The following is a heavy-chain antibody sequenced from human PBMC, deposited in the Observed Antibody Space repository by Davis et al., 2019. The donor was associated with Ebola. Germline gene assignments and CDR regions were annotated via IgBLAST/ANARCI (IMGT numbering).Heavy chain of an antibody. CDR1: GASISSGNYY. J-gene: IGHJ4*02. CDR3: ARVLGTELYFDY. V-gene: IGHV4-31*03. CDR2: IYNSGKT. Sequence: PSEILSLTCTVSGASISSGNYYWSWIRQHPGEAMEWIGYIYNSGKTYYNPSLKSRVTMSVDTSKNQFSLKLSSVTAADTAVYYCARVLGTELYFDYWGQGTLVTVSS. D-gene: IGHD3/OR15-3a*01.